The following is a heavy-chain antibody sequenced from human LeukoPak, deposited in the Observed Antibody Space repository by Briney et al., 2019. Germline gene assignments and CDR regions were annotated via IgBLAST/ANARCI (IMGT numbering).Heavy chain of an antibody. CDR2: INHSGST. V-gene: IGHV4-34*01. D-gene: IGHD6-13*01. J-gene: IGHJ5*02. CDR1: GGSFSGYY. CDR3: AATPPPKWSSPGGGWFDP. Sequence: SETLSLTCAVYGGSFSGYYWSWIRQPPGKGLEWIGEINHSGSTNYNPSLKSRVTISVDTSKNQFSLKLSSVTAADTAVYYCAATPPPKWSSPGGGWFDPWGQGTLVTVSS.